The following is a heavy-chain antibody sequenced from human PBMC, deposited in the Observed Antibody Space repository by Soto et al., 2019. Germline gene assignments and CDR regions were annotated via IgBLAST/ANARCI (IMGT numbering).Heavy chain of an antibody. CDR1: GFTFSDSS. D-gene: IGHD4-17*01. CDR2: IRSISSYI. V-gene: IGHV3-21*01. J-gene: IGHJ6*02. CDR3: ARKRYGDYGGMDV. Sequence: NPGGSLRLSCAASGFTFSDSSMNWVRQAPGKGLEWVSSIRSISSYIYYADSVKGRFTISRDNAKNSLYLQMNSLRAEDTAVYYCARKRYGDYGGMDVWGQGATVTVSS.